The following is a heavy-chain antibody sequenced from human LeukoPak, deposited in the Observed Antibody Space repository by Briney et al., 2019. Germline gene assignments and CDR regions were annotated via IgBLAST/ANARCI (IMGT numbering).Heavy chain of an antibody. CDR2: INPDGNKK. V-gene: IGHV3-7*01. J-gene: IGHJ4*02. Sequence: GGSLRLSCAVSGLTFSSSWMDWVRQAPGKGLEWVASINPDGNKKYSADSVKSRFTISRDNAENSLYLQMNSLRVEDTAFYYCARDLAYSRLDYWGQGMLITVSS. CDR1: GLTFSSSW. D-gene: IGHD5-18*01. CDR3: ARDLAYSRLDY.